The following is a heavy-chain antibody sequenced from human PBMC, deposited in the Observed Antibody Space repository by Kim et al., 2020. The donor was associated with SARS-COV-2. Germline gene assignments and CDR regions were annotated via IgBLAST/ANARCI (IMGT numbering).Heavy chain of an antibody. Sequence: YNNPSLNSRVTISVDTSKNQFSLKLNSVTAADTAVYYCARRAVTNWYFDLWGRGTLVTVSS. CDR3: ARRAVTNWYFDL. J-gene: IGHJ2*01. D-gene: IGHD4-17*01. V-gene: IGHV4-39*01.